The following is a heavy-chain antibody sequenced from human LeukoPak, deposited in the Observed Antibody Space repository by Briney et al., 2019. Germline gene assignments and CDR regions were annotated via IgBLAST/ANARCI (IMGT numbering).Heavy chain of an antibody. Sequence: GGSLRLSCAASGFTFSACDIHWVRQASGKGLEWVGRITTKANSYATAYAASLKGRFTISRDDSKDTAYLQMNSLRTEDTALYYCTTYKSGHYWGQGTLVTVSS. V-gene: IGHV3-73*01. CDR3: TTYKSGHY. D-gene: IGHD6-25*01. J-gene: IGHJ4*02. CDR2: ITTKANSYAT. CDR1: GFTFSACD.